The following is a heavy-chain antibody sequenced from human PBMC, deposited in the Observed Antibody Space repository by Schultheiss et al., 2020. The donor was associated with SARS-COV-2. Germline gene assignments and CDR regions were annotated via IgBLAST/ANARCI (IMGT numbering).Heavy chain of an antibody. D-gene: IGHD3-10*01. Sequence: GGSLRLSCAASGFTFSSYAMSWVRQAPGKGLEWVSAISGSGGSTYYADSVKGRFTISRDNAKNSLYLQIHSLRDEDTAVYYCARDQSWNFDYWGQGTLVTVSS. J-gene: IGHJ4*02. V-gene: IGHV3-23*01. CDR2: ISGSGGST. CDR1: GFTFSSYA. CDR3: ARDQSWNFDY.